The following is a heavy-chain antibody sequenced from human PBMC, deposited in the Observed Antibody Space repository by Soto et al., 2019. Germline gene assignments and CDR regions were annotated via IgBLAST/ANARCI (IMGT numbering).Heavy chain of an antibody. CDR2: IIPIFGTA. D-gene: IGHD3-22*01. CDR3: ARDLRAAEYYYYDSSGYYYALDY. V-gene: IGHV1-69*13. CDR1: GGTFSSYA. Sequence: ASVKVSCKASGGTFSSYAISWVRQAPGQGLEWMGGIIPIFGTANYAQKFQGRVTITADESTSTAYMELSSLRSEDTAVYYCARDLRAAEYYYYDSSGYYYALDYWGQGTLVTVSS. J-gene: IGHJ4*02.